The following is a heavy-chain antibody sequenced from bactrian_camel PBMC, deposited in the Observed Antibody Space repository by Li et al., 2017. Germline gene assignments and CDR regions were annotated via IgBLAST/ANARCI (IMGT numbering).Heavy chain of an antibody. J-gene: IGHJ4*01. CDR2: IGYYGAST. CDR1: GYTVSTNC. Sequence: VQLVESGGGSVQAGGSLRLSCAASGYTVSTNCMAWFRQAPGKEREGVAYIGYYGASTYYADSVKGRFTISRDNARMYLQMNSLKPDDTAMYYCAAARRCDGTWQLKLPVYWGQGTQVTVS. V-gene: IGHV3S1*01. D-gene: IGHD7*01. CDR3: AAARRCDGTWQLKLPVY.